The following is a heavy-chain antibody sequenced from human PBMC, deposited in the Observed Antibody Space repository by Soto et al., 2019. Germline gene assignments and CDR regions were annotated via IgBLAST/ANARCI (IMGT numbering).Heavy chain of an antibody. CDR1: GGTFSSYA. V-gene: IGHV1-69*06. CDR2: IIPIFGTA. J-gene: IGHJ5*02. Sequence: QVQLVQSGAEVKKPGSSVKVSCKASGGTFSSYAISWVRQAPGQGLEWMGGIIPIFGTANYAQKFQGRVTITADKSTGTAYMELSSLRSDDTAVYYCAVRELELYNWFDPWCEGTLVTVSS. D-gene: IGHD1-7*01. CDR3: AVRELELYNWFDP.